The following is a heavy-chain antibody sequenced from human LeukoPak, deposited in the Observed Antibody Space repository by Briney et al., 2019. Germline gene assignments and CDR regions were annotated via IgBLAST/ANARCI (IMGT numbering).Heavy chain of an antibody. V-gene: IGHV3-21*01. D-gene: IGHD4-23*01. CDR1: GFTFSSYS. Sequence: GGSLRLSCAASGFTFSSYSMNWVRQAPGKGLEWVSSISSSSSYIYYADSVKGRFTISRDNAKNSLYLQMNSLRAEDTAVYYCARATVDDYGGNSGSPLGYWGQGTLVTVSS. CDR2: ISSSSSYI. CDR3: ARATVDDYGGNSGSPLGY. J-gene: IGHJ4*02.